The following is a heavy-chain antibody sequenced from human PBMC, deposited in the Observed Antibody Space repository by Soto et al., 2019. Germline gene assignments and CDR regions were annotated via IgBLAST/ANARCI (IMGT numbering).Heavy chain of an antibody. Sequence: TLSLTCTVSGDSIIGYYWSWIRQSPGKGLEWIGCIYSSGSTNYNPSLKSRVTLSVDTSKNQFSLKLPSMTAADTAMYYCARSLASAGYTYGNFDSWGQGSLVTGSS. J-gene: IGHJ4*02. CDR3: ARSLASAGYTYGNFDS. D-gene: IGHD5-18*01. CDR1: GDSIIGYY. CDR2: IYSSGST. V-gene: IGHV4-59*01.